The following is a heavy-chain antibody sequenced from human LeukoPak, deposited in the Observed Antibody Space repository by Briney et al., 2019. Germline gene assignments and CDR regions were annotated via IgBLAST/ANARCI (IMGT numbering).Heavy chain of an antibody. V-gene: IGHV4-39*07. J-gene: IGHJ6*02. D-gene: IGHD3-10*01. Sequence: SETLSLTCTVSGGSISSSSYYWGWIRQPPGKGLEWIGSIYYSGSTNYNPSLKSRVTISEDTSKNQFSLKLSSVTAADTAVYYCARGGSGYYYYGMDVWGQGTTVTVSS. CDR3: ARGGSGYYYYGMDV. CDR1: GGSISSSSYY. CDR2: IYYSGST.